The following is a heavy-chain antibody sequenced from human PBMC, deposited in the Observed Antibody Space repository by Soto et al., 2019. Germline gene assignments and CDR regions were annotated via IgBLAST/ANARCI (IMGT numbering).Heavy chain of an antibody. Sequence: QVQLVQSGAEVKKPGASVKVSCKASGYTCTSYGISWVRQSPGQGLEWMGWISAYNGNTNYAQKLQGRVTMTTDTSTSTAYMELRSLRSDDTAVYYCARVLGHCTNGVCAADYWGQGTLVTVSS. CDR2: ISAYNGNT. CDR1: GYTCTSYG. CDR3: ARVLGHCTNGVCAADY. V-gene: IGHV1-18*01. J-gene: IGHJ4*02. D-gene: IGHD2-8*01.